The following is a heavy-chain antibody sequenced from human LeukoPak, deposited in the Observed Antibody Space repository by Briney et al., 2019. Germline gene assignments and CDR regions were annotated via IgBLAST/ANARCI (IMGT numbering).Heavy chain of an antibody. CDR2: ISGSGYST. Sequence: HTGGSLRLSCAVSGFTFSSYAMGWVRQAPGKGLEWVSAISGSGYSTYYADSVKGRFTISRDNAKNTVSLQMNSLRAEDAGVYFCARAPSEIGGYYPEYFRHWGQGTLVTVSS. J-gene: IGHJ1*01. CDR3: ARAPSEIGGYYPEYFRH. V-gene: IGHV3-23*01. CDR1: GFTFSSYA. D-gene: IGHD3-22*01.